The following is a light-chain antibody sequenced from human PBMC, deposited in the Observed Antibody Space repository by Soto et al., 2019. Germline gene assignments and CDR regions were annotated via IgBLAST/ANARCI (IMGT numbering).Light chain of an antibody. CDR2: DAS. CDR1: QTISTW. V-gene: IGKV1-5*01. CDR3: HQYHTYST. J-gene: IGKJ1*01. Sequence: DIKMTQSPSTLSAYVGDRVIITFRASQTISTWVAWYQHRTGKAPTLLIYDASSLESGVPSRFSGGGSGTEFTLTISSLQPDDFATYYCHQYHTYSTFGQGSKVDI.